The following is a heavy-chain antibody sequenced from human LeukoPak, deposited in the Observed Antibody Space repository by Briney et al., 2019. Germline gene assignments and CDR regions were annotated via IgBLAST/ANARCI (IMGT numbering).Heavy chain of an antibody. J-gene: IGHJ6*03. CDR3: AKDIVLMVYAIFYYYYMDV. Sequence: GRSLRLSCAASGFTFSSYGMHWVRQAPGKGLEWAAVIWYDGSNKYYADSVKGRFTISRDNSKNTLYLQMNSLRAEDTAVYYCAKDIVLMVYAIFYYYYMDVWRKGTTVTVSS. CDR2: IWYDGSNK. D-gene: IGHD2-8*01. V-gene: IGHV3-33*06. CDR1: GFTFSSYG.